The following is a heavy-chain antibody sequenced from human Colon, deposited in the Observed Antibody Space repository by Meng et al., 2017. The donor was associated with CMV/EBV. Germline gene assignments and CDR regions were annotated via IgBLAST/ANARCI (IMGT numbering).Heavy chain of an antibody. D-gene: IGHD2-8*01. CDR3: ARDHRGVGTAFDI. V-gene: IGHV3-11*04. CDR2: ISGGSNTI. CDR1: KFTFSDYF. J-gene: IGHJ3*02. Sequence: GGSLRLSCTASKFTFSDYFMAWLRQAPRKGLEWISYISGGSNTIYYADSVKGRFTISRDNTIDSLFLQMGDLRAEDTAVYYCARDHRGVGTAFDIWGQGTMVTVSS.